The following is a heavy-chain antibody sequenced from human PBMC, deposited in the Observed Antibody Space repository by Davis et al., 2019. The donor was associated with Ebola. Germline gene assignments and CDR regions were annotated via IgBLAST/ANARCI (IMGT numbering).Heavy chain of an antibody. CDR2: TYPVDSDT. J-gene: IGHJ4*02. V-gene: IGHV5-51*01. CDR1: GYSFTSYW. D-gene: IGHD6-13*01. Sequence: PGGSLRLSCKGSGYSFTSYWIGWVRQMPGKGLEWMGITYPVDSDTRYSPSFQGQVTISAEKSISTAYLQWSSLKASDTAMYYCARHVYSSSWYDYWGQGTLVTVSS. CDR3: ARHVYSSSWYDY.